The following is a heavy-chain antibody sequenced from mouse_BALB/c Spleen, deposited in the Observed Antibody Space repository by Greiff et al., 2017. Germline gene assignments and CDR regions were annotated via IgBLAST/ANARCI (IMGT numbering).Heavy chain of an antibody. CDR1: GFNIKDTY. V-gene: IGHV14-3*02. CDR2: IDPANGNT. CDR3: ARQLGLGDYFDY. J-gene: IGHJ2*01. D-gene: IGHD3-1*01. Sequence: EVHLVESGAELVKPGASVKLSCTASGFNIKDTYMHWVKQRPEQGLEWIGRIDPANGNTKYDPKFQGKATITADTSSNTAYLQLSSLTSEDTAVYYCARQLGLGDYFDYWGQGTTLTVSS.